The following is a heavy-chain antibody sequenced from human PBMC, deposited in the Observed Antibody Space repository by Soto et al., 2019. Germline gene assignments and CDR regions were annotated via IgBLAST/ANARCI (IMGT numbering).Heavy chain of an antibody. D-gene: IGHD1-7*01. Sequence: EVQLAESGGGMVQPGGSLRLSCVASGFTFSSYDMHWVRQAQGKGLEYVSSISSNGGTTYYGNSVKGRFTISRDNSKNTMYLQMGSLRAEDMAVYYCVRRVSGNYDYWGQGTLVIVSS. V-gene: IGHV3-64*01. CDR1: GFTFSSYD. CDR3: VRRVSGNYDY. CDR2: ISSNGGTT. J-gene: IGHJ4*02.